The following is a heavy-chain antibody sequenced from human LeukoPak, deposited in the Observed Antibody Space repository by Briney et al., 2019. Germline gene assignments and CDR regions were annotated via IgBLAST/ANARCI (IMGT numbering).Heavy chain of an antibody. V-gene: IGHV1-3*01. J-gene: IGHJ4*01. CDR2: IDGDNGKT. Sequence: WASVKVSCKASGYIFTHYALRWVRQAPGQRLQWMGCIDGDNGKTQYSPNFQGRITITRDTSANTAYIEVSSLRSEDTAVYYCARGGPNPSGWLLDNWGHGTLVTVSS. D-gene: IGHD6-19*01. CDR1: GYIFTHYA. CDR3: ARGGPNPSGWLLDN.